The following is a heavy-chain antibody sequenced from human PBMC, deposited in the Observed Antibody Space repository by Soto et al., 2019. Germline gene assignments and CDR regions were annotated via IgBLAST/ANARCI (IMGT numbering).Heavy chain of an antibody. CDR1: GGSLNSSSHY. CDR3: ARGGSYVGFDS. J-gene: IGHJ4*02. V-gene: IGHV4-61*01. D-gene: IGHD1-26*01. Sequence: QVQLQESGPGLVKPSETLSLTCTVSGGSLNSSSHYWSWIRQPPGKGLEWIGYIHYFGSTKYNPSPESRVVISVDTSKNQFSPKVPSVTAADTAIYFCARGGSYVGFDSWGQGARVTVSS. CDR2: IHYFGST.